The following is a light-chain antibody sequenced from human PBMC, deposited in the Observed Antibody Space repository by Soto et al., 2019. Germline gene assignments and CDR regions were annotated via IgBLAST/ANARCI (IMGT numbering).Light chain of an antibody. CDR3: QQYGSSGT. CDR2: WAS. CDR1: QTLLYFANNLNY. Sequence: IVMTQSPESLALSLGERATINCKSSQTLLYFANNLNYLAWYQQKPGQPPRLLIYWASTRESGVPDRFSGSGSGTDFTLTISRLEPEDFAVYYCQQYGSSGTFGQGTKVDI. J-gene: IGKJ1*01. V-gene: IGKV4-1*01.